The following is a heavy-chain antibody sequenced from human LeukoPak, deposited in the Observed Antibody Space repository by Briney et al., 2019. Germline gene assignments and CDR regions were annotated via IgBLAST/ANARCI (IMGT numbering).Heavy chain of an antibody. D-gene: IGHD5-12*01. V-gene: IGHV3-49*03. Sequence: GRSLRLSCTPSGFTFGDYAMSWFRQAPGKGLEWVGSIRSKASGGTTEYAASVKDRLTISRDDSKSIAYLQMNSLKTDDTALYYCARGHSAYDPFDYWGQGTLVTVSS. CDR3: ARGHSAYDPFDY. J-gene: IGHJ4*02. CDR2: IRSKASGGTT. CDR1: GFTFGDYA.